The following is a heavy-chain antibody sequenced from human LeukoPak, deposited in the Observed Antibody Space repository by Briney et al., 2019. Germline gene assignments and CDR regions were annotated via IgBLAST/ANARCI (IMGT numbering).Heavy chain of an antibody. CDR1: GFTFSSDD. V-gene: IGHV3-13*01. Sequence: AGGSLRLSCAASGFTFSSDDMHWVRQATGRGLEWVSAIGAAGDTYYRGSVQGRFTISRENAKNSLYLQMNSLSAGDTAVYYCAKDSLWFGELSGGIGYWGQGTLVTVSS. CDR3: AKDSLWFGELSGGIGY. D-gene: IGHD3-10*01. J-gene: IGHJ4*02. CDR2: IGAAGDT.